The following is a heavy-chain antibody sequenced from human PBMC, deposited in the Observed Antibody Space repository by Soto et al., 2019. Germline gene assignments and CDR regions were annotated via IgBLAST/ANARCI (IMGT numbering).Heavy chain of an antibody. CDR2: ISAYNGNT. Sequence: XSVKVSCNASGSTFTSYGIRLVRQAPGQGLEWMGWISAYNGNTNYAQKLQGRVTMTTDTSTSTAYMELRSLRSDDTAVYYCARTSSTIPSNWFDTWGQGTLVTVSS. V-gene: IGHV1-18*01. D-gene: IGHD2-2*01. CDR1: GSTFTSYG. J-gene: IGHJ5*02. CDR3: ARTSSTIPSNWFDT.